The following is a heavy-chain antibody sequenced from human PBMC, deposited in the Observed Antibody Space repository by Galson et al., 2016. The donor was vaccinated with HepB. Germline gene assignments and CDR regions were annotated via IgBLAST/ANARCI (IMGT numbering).Heavy chain of an antibody. J-gene: IGHJ6*02. CDR3: AREQAGIILTGYLPYWYYGMDV. D-gene: IGHD3-9*01. V-gene: IGHV1-3*01. CDR2: INAGNGNT. CDR1: GYTFTSYA. Sequence: SVKVSCKASGYTFTSYAMHWVRQAPGQRLEWMGWINAGNGNTKYSQKLQGRVTITRDTSASTAYMELSSLRSEDTAVYYCAREQAGIILTGYLPYWYYGMDVWGQGTTVTVSS.